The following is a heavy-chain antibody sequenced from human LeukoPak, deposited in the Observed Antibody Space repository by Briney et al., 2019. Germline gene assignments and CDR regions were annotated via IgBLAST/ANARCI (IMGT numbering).Heavy chain of an antibody. J-gene: IGHJ4*02. CDR1: GGTFSSYA. CDR3: ARRITMVRGVIILRHFDY. D-gene: IGHD3-10*01. CDR2: IIPIFGTA. V-gene: IGHV1-69*13. Sequence: SVKVSCKASGGTFSSYAISWVRQAPGQGLEWMGGIIPIFGTANYAQKFQGRVTITADESTSTAYMELSSLRSEDTAVYYCARRITMVRGVIILRHFDYWGQGTLVTVSS.